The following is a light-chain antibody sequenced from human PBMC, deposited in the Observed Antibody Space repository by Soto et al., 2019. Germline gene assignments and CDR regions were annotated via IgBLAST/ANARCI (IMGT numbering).Light chain of an antibody. CDR1: GSDVGGYNF. Sequence: QSALTQPRSVSGSPGQSVTISCTGTGSDVGGYNFVSWYQQHPGRPPKLIIYDVARWPSGVPGRFSGSKSGNTASLPISGLHDADDDAYYCCSSQAGYTFLFGTGTKLTVL. CDR3: CSSQAGYTFL. J-gene: IGLJ1*01. V-gene: IGLV2-11*01. CDR2: DVA.